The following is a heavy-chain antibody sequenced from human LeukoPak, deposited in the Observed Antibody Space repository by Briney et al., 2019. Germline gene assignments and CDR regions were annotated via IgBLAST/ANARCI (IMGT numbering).Heavy chain of an antibody. CDR2: IYSSGST. CDR1: GGSIASHY. J-gene: IGHJ4*02. D-gene: IGHD4-23*01. V-gene: IGHV4-4*07. Sequence: SETLSLTCTISGGSIASHYWSWIRQPAGERLEYIGRIYSSGSTNYNPSLRSRVTMSLDTSRSQFSLKLSSVTAADTAVYYCARVSVVAGATFYFDSWGQGTRVAVSS. CDR3: ARVSVVAGATFYFDS.